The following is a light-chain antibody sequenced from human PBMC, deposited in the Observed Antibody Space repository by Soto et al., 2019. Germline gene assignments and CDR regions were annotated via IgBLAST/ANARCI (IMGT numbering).Light chain of an antibody. CDR2: DVS. V-gene: IGLV2-14*01. CDR3: SSYTSSSTRLYV. Sequence: QSALTQPASVSGSPGQSITISCTGTSSDVGGYNYVSWYQQHPGKAPKLMIYDVSNRPSGVSNRFSGSKSGNTASLTISGRQADDEAAYYCSSYTSSSTRLYVFGTGTKLTVL. J-gene: IGLJ1*01. CDR1: SSDVGGYNY.